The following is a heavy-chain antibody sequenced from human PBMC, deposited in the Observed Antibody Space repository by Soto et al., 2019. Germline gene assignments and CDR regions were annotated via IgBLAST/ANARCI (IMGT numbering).Heavy chain of an antibody. CDR3: ARAHSVVVAAI. V-gene: IGHV1-2*02. CDR2: INPNSGGT. Sequence: GSVKDCSKTSGYPFTGHYMHWARQAPGQGLEWMGWINPNSGGTNYAQKFQGRVTMTRDTSISTAYMELSRLRSDDTALYSCARAHSVVVAAIWGQGTMVTVSS. D-gene: IGHD2-15*01. J-gene: IGHJ4*02. CDR1: GYPFTGHY.